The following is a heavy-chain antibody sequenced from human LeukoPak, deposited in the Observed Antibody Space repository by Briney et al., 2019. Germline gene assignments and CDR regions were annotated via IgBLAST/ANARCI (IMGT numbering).Heavy chain of an antibody. J-gene: IGHJ4*02. Sequence: GGSLRLSCAASGFTFNNYAMGWVRQAPGEGLEWVSDISDSGGSTYNADSVRGRFTISRDNSKNTLYLQMNSLRAEDTAIYYCAKARVPTGNGYYSDWGQGTLVTVSS. CDR1: GFTFNNYA. D-gene: IGHD3-22*01. V-gene: IGHV3-23*01. CDR3: AKARVPTGNGYYSD. CDR2: ISDSGGST.